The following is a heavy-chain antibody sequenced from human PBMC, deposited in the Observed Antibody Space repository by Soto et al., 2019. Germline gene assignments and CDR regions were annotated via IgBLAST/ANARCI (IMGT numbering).Heavy chain of an antibody. D-gene: IGHD2-2*01. CDR3: ARDSLGYCTSTSCYWSEDY. V-gene: IGHV3-7*03. Sequence: GGSLRLSCAASGFTFSTYWMSWVRQAPGKGLEWVANIKQDGSEKYYVDSVKGRFTISRDNAKNSLYLQMNSLRAEDTAVYYCARDSLGYCTSTSCYWSEDYWGQGTLVTVSS. J-gene: IGHJ4*02. CDR2: IKQDGSEK. CDR1: GFTFSTYW.